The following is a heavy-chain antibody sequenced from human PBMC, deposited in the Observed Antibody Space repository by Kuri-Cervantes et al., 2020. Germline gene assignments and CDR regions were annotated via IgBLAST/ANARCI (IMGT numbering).Heavy chain of an antibody. V-gene: IGHV3-13*01. Sequence: GGSLRLSCAASGFTFSSYDMHWVRQATGKGLEWVSAIGTAGDTYYPGSVKGRFTISRENAKNTLYLQMNSLRAEDTAVYYCARDLNSSFGLLWFGEFNYYYYYGMDVWGQGTTVTVSS. J-gene: IGHJ6*02. D-gene: IGHD3-10*01. CDR3: ARDLNSSFGLLWFGEFNYYYYYGMDV. CDR1: GFTFSSYD. CDR2: IGTAGDT.